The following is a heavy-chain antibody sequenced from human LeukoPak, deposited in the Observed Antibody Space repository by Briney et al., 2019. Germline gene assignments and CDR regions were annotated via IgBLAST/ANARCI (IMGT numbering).Heavy chain of an antibody. CDR3: ARDEVDGSLLH. CDR2: IKEDGSEK. D-gene: IGHD2-15*01. J-gene: IGHJ4*02. V-gene: IGHV3-7*01. CDR1: GFTFSNYW. Sequence: GGSLRLSCAASGFTFSNYWMSWVRQAPGKGLEWVANIKEDGSEKKYVDSVKGRFTISRDNAKKSLYLQMNSLRAEDTAVYYCARDEVDGSLLHWGQGTLVTVSS.